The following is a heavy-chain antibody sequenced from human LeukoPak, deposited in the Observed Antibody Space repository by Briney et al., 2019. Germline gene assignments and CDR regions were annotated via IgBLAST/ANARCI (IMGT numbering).Heavy chain of an antibody. D-gene: IGHD3-10*01. CDR3: ARVFRSSGSYYNPPYYYYYGMDV. CDR2: IWYDGSNK. V-gene: IGHV3-33*01. CDR1: GFXFSSYG. J-gene: IGHJ6*02. Sequence: PGGSLRLSCAASGFXFSSYGMHWVRQAPGKGLEWVAVIWYDGSNKYYADSVKGRFTISRDNSKNTLYLQMNSLRAEDTAVYYCARVFRSSGSYYNPPYYYYYGMDVWGQGTTVTVSS.